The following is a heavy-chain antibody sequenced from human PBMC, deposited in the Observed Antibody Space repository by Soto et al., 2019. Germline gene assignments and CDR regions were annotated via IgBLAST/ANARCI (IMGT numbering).Heavy chain of an antibody. D-gene: IGHD1-26*01. CDR3: ARQVGATTQGGDY. V-gene: IGHV4-39*01. CDR2: IYYSGST. Sequence: LSLTCTVSGGSISSSSYYWGWIRQPPGKGLEWIGSIYYSGSTYYNPSLKSRVTISVDTSKNQFSLKLSSVTAADTAVYYCARQVGATTQGGDYWGQGALVTVSS. CDR1: GGSISSSSYY. J-gene: IGHJ4*02.